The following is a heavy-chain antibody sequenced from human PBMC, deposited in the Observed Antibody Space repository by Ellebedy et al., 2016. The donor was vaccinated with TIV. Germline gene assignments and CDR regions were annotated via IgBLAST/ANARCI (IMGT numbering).Heavy chain of an antibody. Sequence: GESLKISCQASGYSFTNYWIGWVRQMPGKGLEWMGIIYPGDYDTRYSPSFDGQVTISVDKSISTAYLQWNSLKASDTATYYCARRMVRGGIRYAMDVWGQGTTVTVSS. CDR3: ARRMVRGGIRYAMDV. J-gene: IGHJ6*02. CDR2: IYPGDYDT. D-gene: IGHD3-10*01. V-gene: IGHV5-51*01. CDR1: GYSFTNYW.